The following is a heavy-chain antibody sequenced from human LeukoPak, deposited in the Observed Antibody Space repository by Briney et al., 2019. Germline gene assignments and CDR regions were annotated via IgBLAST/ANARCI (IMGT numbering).Heavy chain of an antibody. Sequence: GGSLRLSCAASGFTFSSYSMNWVRQAPGKGLEWVSSISSSSSYIYYADSVKGRFTISRDNAKNSLYLQMNSLRAEGTAVYYCARVYTGGWYSRRRSSHAFDIWGQGTMVTVSS. V-gene: IGHV3-21*01. J-gene: IGHJ3*02. CDR2: ISSSSSYI. D-gene: IGHD6-19*01. CDR3: ARVYTGGWYSRRRSSHAFDI. CDR1: GFTFSSYS.